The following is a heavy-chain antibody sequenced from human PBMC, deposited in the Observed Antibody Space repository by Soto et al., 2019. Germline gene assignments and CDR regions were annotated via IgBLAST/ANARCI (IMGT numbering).Heavy chain of an antibody. CDR3: ARGRDIGWYFYA. CDR2: TWSDGSNK. Sequence: QVQLVESGGGVAQPGRSLTLSCAASGFTFSRSGMHWVRQAPGKGLEWVAGTWSDGSNKYYADSVKGRFTISRDNSKNALHLQTNGLGHDDGAVYYCARGRDIGWYFYAWVQGGLITV. J-gene: IGHJ4*02. V-gene: IGHV3-33*01. D-gene: IGHD6-19*01. CDR1: GFTFSRSG.